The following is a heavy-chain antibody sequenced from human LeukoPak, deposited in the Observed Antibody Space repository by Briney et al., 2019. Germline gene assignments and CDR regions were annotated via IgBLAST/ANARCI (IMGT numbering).Heavy chain of an antibody. CDR2: ISGSGGST. CDR3: AKDNVVVPARTFDY. Sequence: GGSLRLSCAASGFTFSSNWLSWVRQAPGKGLEWVSAISGSGGSTYYADSVKGRFTISRDNSKNTLYLQMNSLRAEDTAVYYCAKDNVVVPARTFDYWGQGTLVTVSS. D-gene: IGHD2-2*01. CDR1: GFTFSSNW. V-gene: IGHV3-23*01. J-gene: IGHJ4*02.